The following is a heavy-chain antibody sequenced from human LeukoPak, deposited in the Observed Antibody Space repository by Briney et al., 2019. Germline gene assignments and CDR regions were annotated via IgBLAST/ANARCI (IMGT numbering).Heavy chain of an antibody. CDR1: GGSISSGDYY. CDR3: ARGRGPTTSNWFDP. D-gene: IGHD4-11*01. CDR2: IYYSGST. J-gene: IGHJ5*02. V-gene: IGHV4-30-4*08. Sequence: PSQTLSLTCTVSGGSISSGDYYWSWIRQPPGKGLEWIGYIYYSGSTYYNPSLKSRVTISVDTSKNQFSLKLSSVTAADTAVYYCARGRGPTTSNWFDPWGQGTLVTVSS.